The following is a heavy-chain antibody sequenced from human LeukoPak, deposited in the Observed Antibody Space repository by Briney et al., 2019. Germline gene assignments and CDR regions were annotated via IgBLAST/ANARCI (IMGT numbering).Heavy chain of an antibody. Sequence: GGSLRLSCAVSGISLSNYGMSWVRQAPGKGLEWVAGISGSGGGTNYAVSVKGRFTISRDDSNNTLYLQMNSLRAEDTAVYYCAREFFGSGNYFNGVFDFWGQGTLVTVSS. V-gene: IGHV3-23*01. D-gene: IGHD3-10*01. CDR2: ISGSGGGT. J-gene: IGHJ4*02. CDR1: GISLSNYG. CDR3: AREFFGSGNYFNGVFDF.